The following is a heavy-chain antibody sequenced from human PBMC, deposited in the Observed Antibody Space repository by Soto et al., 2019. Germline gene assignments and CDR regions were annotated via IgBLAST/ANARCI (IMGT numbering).Heavy chain of an antibody. Sequence: GGSLRLSCAASGFTFSSYAMHWVRQAPGKGLEWVAVISYDGSNKYYADSVKGRFTISRDNSKNTLYLQMNSLRAEDTAVYYCARDLRLRYFDWSSMDVWGQGTTVTVSS. D-gene: IGHD3-9*01. V-gene: IGHV3-30-3*01. CDR3: ARDLRLRYFDWSSMDV. CDR2: ISYDGSNK. J-gene: IGHJ6*02. CDR1: GFTFSSYA.